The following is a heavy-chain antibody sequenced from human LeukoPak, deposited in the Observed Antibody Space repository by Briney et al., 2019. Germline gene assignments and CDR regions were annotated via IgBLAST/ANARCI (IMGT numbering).Heavy chain of an antibody. V-gene: IGHV1-46*01. Sequence: ASVKVSCKASGYTFTSYYMHWVRQAPGQGLEWMGIINPSGGSTSYAQKFQGRVTMTRDMSTSTVYMELSSLRSEDTAVYYCARGAVRGVIITEIDYWGQGTLVTVSS. CDR2: INPSGGST. D-gene: IGHD3-10*01. J-gene: IGHJ4*02. CDR3: ARGAVRGVIITEIDY. CDR1: GYTFTSYY.